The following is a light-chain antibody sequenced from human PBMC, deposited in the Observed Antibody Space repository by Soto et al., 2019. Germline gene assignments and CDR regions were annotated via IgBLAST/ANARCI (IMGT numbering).Light chain of an antibody. V-gene: IGLV1-44*01. CDR1: SSNIGSNT. J-gene: IGLJ2*01. CDR2: SNN. Sequence: QSVLTQPPSASGTPGQRVTISCSGSSSNIGSNTVNWYQQLPGTAPKLLIYSNNQRPSGVPARFSGSKSGTSASRAISGLQSEDEADYYCAAWDDSLHVVFGGGTKLTVL. CDR3: AAWDDSLHVV.